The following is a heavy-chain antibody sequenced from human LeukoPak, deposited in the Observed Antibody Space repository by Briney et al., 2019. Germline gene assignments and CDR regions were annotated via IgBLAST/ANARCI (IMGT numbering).Heavy chain of an antibody. J-gene: IGHJ4*02. CDR3: ARGPPIAQHDKEVIDY. Sequence: SETLSLTCAVYGGSFSGYYWSWIRQPPGKGLEWIGEINHSGSTNYNPSLKSRVTISVDTSKNQFSLKLSSVTAADTAVYYCARGPPIAQHDKEVIDYWGQGTLVTVSS. D-gene: IGHD6-13*01. CDR1: GGSFSGYY. V-gene: IGHV4-34*01. CDR2: INHSGST.